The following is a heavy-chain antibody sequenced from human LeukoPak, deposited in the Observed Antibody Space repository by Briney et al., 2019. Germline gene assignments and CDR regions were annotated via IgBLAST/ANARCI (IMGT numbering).Heavy chain of an antibody. CDR2: INHSGST. CDR3: ARVSFPYSSSSRGGWFDP. D-gene: IGHD6-6*01. V-gene: IGHV4-34*01. CDR1: GGSFSGYY. J-gene: IGHJ5*02. Sequence: PSETLSLTCAVYGGSFSGYYWSWIRQPPGKGLEWIGDINHSGSTNYTPSLKSRVTISVDTSKNQFSLKLSSVTAADTAVYYCARVSFPYSSSSRGGWFDPWGQGTLVTVSS.